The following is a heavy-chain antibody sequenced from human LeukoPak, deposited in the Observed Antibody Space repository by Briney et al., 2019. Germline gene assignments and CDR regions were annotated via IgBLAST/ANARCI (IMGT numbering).Heavy chain of an antibody. CDR2: IKQDGSEK. D-gene: IGHD3-10*01. CDR3: ARDRGAFDI. J-gene: IGHJ3*02. Sequence: GGSLRLSCAASGFTLSTYWMSWVRQALGKGLEWVANIKQDGSEKYYVDSVKGRFTISRDNAKNSLYLQMNSLRVEDTAVYYCARDRGAFDIWGQGTMVTVSS. V-gene: IGHV3-7*05. CDR1: GFTLSTYW.